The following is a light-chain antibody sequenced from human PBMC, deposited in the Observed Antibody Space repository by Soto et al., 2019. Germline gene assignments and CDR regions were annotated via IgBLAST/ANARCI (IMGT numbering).Light chain of an antibody. Sequence: EIVLTQSPATLSLSPGERATLSCRASQSVSSYVAWYQQKPGQAPRLLIYDASNRATGILARFSGSGSGTDFTLTISSLEPEDFAVYYCQQRSNWPWTFGQGTKV. CDR1: QSVSSY. CDR2: DAS. V-gene: IGKV3-11*01. J-gene: IGKJ1*01. CDR3: QQRSNWPWT.